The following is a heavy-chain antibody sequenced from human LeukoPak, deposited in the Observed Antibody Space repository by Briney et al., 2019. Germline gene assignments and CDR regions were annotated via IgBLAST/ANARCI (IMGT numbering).Heavy chain of an antibody. D-gene: IGHD2-21*02. CDR1: GGSISSSSYY. CDR3: ARHGPLRPYCGGDCPLPPRYFDL. V-gene: IGHV4-39*07. J-gene: IGHJ2*01. Sequence: KPSETLSLTCTVSGGSISSSSYYWGWIRQPPGKGLEWIGSIYYSGSTYYNPSLKSRVTISVDTSKNQFSLKLSSVTAADTAVYYCARHGPLRPYCGGDCPLPPRYFDLWGRGTLVTVSS. CDR2: IYYSGST.